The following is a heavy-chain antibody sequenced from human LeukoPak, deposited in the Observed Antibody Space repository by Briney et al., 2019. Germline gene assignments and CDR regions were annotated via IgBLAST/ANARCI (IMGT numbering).Heavy chain of an antibody. V-gene: IGHV4-4*07. Sequence: SETLFLTCTVSGGSISSYYWSWIRQPAGKGLEWIGRIYTSGSTNYNPSPKSRVTMSVDTSKNQFSLKLSSVTAADTAVYYCARAVSDYDILTGYYLQVGYFDYWGQGTLVTVSS. CDR2: IYTSGST. D-gene: IGHD3-9*01. J-gene: IGHJ4*02. CDR1: GGSISSYY. CDR3: ARAVSDYDILTGYYLQVGYFDY.